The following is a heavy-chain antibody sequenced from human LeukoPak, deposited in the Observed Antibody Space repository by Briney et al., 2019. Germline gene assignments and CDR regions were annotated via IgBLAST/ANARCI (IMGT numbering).Heavy chain of an antibody. CDR3: ARARSKWELPQGLFDY. CDR2: INWNGGST. Sequence: GGSLRLSCAASGFTFDDYGMSWVRQAPGKGLEWVSGINWNGGSTGYADSVKGRFTISRDNAKNSLYLQMNSLRAEDTALYYCARARSKWELPQGLFDYWGQGTLVTVSS. CDR1: GFTFDDYG. J-gene: IGHJ4*02. V-gene: IGHV3-20*04. D-gene: IGHD1-26*01.